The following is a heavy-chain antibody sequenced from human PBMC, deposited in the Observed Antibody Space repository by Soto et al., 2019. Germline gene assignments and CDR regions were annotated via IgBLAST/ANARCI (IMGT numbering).Heavy chain of an antibody. Sequence: QVQLVQSGAEVKKPGSSVKVSCKAFGGTFSTYAISWVRQAPGQGLEWMGGIIPIFGTTNYAQKFQGRVAITADEATSTAYMELSSLRSEDTALDYCAQKRGYSYGFENWFEPWGQGTLVTVSS. V-gene: IGHV1-69*01. CDR1: GGTFSTYA. D-gene: IGHD5-18*01. CDR3: AQKRGYSYGFENWFEP. CDR2: IIPIFGTT. J-gene: IGHJ5*02.